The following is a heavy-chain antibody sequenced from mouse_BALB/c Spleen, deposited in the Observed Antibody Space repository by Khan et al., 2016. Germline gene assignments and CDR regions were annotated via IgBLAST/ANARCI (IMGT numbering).Heavy chain of an antibody. CDR3: ARDMEGYDDAMDY. CDR1: GFTFTDYY. V-gene: IGHV7-3*02. CDR2: IRNKANGYTP. Sequence: EVELVESGGGLVQPGGSLRLSCATSGFTFTDYYMSWVRQPPGKALEWLGFIRNKANGYTPEYSASVKGRFPIYRANSQTIFYIQMNTLRAEDSATYYCARDMEGYDDAMDYWGQGTSVTVSS. J-gene: IGHJ4*01. D-gene: IGHD2-2*01.